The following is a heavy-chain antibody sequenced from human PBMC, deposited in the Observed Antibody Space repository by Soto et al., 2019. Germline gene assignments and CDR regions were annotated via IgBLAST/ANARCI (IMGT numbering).Heavy chain of an antibody. D-gene: IGHD3-3*01. CDR2: IYTSGST. V-gene: IGHV4-4*07. J-gene: IGHJ6*02. Sequence: KPSETLSLTCTVSGGSISSYYWSWIRQPAGKGLEWIGRIYTSGSTNYNPSLKSRVTMSVDTSKNQFSLKLSSVTAADTAVYYCARDKADYDFWSGYYYGMDVWGQGTTVTVSS. CDR3: ARDKADYDFWSGYYYGMDV. CDR1: GGSISSYY.